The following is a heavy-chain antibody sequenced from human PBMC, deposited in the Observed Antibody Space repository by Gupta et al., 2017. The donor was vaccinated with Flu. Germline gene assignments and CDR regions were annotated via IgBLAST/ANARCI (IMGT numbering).Heavy chain of an antibody. D-gene: IGHD1-14*01. CDR1: GLSFSHYG. J-gene: IGHJ4*02. V-gene: IGHV3-30*02. CDR3: VTDGPMTHGPAHY. CDR2: IRTDGINT. Sequence: QIHLVESGGSSVQPGGSLRLSCAVSGLSFSHYGMHWVRQPPGKGLEWVALIRTDGINTFYSDSVKGRFTISRDESAKTLDLQMNILTVEDTAMYYCVTDGPMTHGPAHYWGQGTLVTVSS.